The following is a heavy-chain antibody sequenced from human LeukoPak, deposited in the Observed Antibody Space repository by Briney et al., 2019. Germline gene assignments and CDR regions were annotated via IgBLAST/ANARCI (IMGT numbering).Heavy chain of an antibody. CDR3: ATEIRAVQDLYY. CDR2: ITISSSYI. J-gene: IGHJ4*02. CDR1: GFTFSSHS. Sequence: GGSLRLSCAASGFTFSSHSMTWVRQAPGKGLEWVSSITISSSYIFYADAVKGRFTISRDDAKNSLYLQMNDLRVEDTAVYYCATEIRAVQDLYYWGQGTLVTVSS. D-gene: IGHD3-10*01. V-gene: IGHV3-21*01.